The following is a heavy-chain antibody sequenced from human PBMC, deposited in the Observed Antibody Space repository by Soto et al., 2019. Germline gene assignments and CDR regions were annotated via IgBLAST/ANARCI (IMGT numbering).Heavy chain of an antibody. Sequence: SETLSLTCTVSGGSISSGDYYWSWIRQPPGKGLEWIGYIYYSGSTYYNPSLKSRVTISVDTSKNQFSLKLSSVTAADTAVYYCARDPQGSYNWFDPWGQGTLVTVSS. J-gene: IGHJ5*02. V-gene: IGHV4-30-4*01. CDR3: ARDPQGSYNWFDP. CDR1: GGSISSGDYY. CDR2: IYYSGST.